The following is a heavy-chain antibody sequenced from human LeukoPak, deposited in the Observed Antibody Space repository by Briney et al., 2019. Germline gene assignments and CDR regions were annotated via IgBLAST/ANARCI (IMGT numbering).Heavy chain of an antibody. CDR1: GYSISSGYY. Sequence: SETLSLTCTVSGYSISSGYYWGWIRQPPGKGLEWIGGIYHSGSTYYNPSLKSRVTISVDTSKNQFSLKLSSVTAADTAVYYCARDRDIVATIDAFDIWGQGTMVTVSS. V-gene: IGHV4-38-2*02. CDR2: IYHSGST. D-gene: IGHD5-12*01. J-gene: IGHJ3*02. CDR3: ARDRDIVATIDAFDI.